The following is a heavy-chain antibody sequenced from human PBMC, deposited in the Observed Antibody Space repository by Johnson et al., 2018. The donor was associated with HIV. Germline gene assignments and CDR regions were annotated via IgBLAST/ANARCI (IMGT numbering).Heavy chain of an antibody. Sequence: VQLVESGGGLVQPGRSLRLSCAASGFTFDDYAMHWVRQAPGKGLEWVSGISWNSGSIGYADSVKGRFTISRDNAKNSLYLQMNSLRAEDTAVYYCARGPIITMIVVPAPGWVHIWGQGTMVTVSS. CDR2: ISWNSGSI. J-gene: IGHJ3*02. CDR3: ARGPIITMIVVPAPGWVHI. CDR1: GFTFDDYA. D-gene: IGHD3-22*01. V-gene: IGHV3-9*01.